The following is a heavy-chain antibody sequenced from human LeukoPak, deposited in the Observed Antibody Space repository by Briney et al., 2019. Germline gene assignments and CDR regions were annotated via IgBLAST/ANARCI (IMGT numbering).Heavy chain of an antibody. V-gene: IGHV1-18*01. CDR2: ISAYNGNT. J-gene: IGHJ5*02. Sequence: ASVKVSCKASGYTFTSYGISWVRQAPGQGLEWMGWISAYNGNTNYAQKLQGRVTMTTDTSTSTAYMELRSLRSDDTAVYYCARVGRYCSSTSCASWFDPWGQGTLVTVSS. CDR3: ARVGRYCSSTSCASWFDP. CDR1: GYTFTSYG. D-gene: IGHD2-2*01.